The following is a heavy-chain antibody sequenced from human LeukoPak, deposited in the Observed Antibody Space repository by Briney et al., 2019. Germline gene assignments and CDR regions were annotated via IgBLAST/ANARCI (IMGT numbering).Heavy chain of an antibody. V-gene: IGHV3-74*01. CDR2: INSDGGGA. Sequence: GGSLRLSCAASGITFGNNWMHWVRQGPGKGLVWISRINSDGGGAIYADSVKGRFTVSRDNAKNTLYLQMNSLRAEDTAVYYCARDVPHNWFDTWGRGTLVTVSS. CDR1: GITFGNNW. CDR3: ARDVPHNWFDT. J-gene: IGHJ5*02.